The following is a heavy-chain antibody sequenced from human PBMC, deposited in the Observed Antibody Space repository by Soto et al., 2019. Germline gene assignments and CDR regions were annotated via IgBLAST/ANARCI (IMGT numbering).Heavy chain of an antibody. CDR2: ISGSAGSSGP. CDR3: AKARCSTANCYVPEY. V-gene: IGHV3-23*01. D-gene: IGHD2-2*01. Sequence: DVQLLESGGGLVQPGGSLRLSCVASGFTFSTYTMSWVSQAPGKGLEWVSVISGSAGSSGPSYADSVQGRFSISRDNARNTLYLQMNSLRGEDTAMYYCAKARCSTANCYVPEYWGQGTRVTVSS. CDR1: GFTFSTYT. J-gene: IGHJ4*02.